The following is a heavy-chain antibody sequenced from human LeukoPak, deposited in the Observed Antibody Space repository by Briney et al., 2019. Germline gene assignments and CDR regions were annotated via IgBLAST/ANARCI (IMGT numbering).Heavy chain of an antibody. Sequence: SETLSLTCAVYGGSFSGYYWSWIRQPPGKGLEWIGEINHSGSTNYNPSLKSRVTISVDTSKNQFSLKLSSVTAADTAVYYCARRGSYYYDSSGYYPFDSWGQGTLVTVSS. CDR2: INHSGST. J-gene: IGHJ4*02. CDR1: GGSFSGYY. CDR3: ARRGSYYYDSSGYYPFDS. V-gene: IGHV4-34*01. D-gene: IGHD3-22*01.